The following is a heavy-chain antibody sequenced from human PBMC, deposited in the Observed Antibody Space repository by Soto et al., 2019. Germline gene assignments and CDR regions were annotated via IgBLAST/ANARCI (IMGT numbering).Heavy chain of an antibody. V-gene: IGHV3-33*01. CDR3: ARELTGPHDSFYP. J-gene: IGHJ5*02. CDR1: GFTFSSYG. D-gene: IGHD1-20*01. CDR2: IWYDGSNK. Sequence: QVQLVESGGGVVQPGRSLRLACAAAGFTFSSYGLHWVRQAPGKGLEWVAVIWYDGSNKYYAESVQGRFTISRDNSKNAMHLHMNTVRAEGAAVYYCARELTGPHDSFYPWCQGTLVTVSS.